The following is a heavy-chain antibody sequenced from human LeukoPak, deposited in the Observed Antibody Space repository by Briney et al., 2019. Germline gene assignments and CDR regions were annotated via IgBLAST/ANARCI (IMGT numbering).Heavy chain of an antibody. D-gene: IGHD3-22*01. CDR1: GYTFTGYY. J-gene: IGHJ6*02. Sequence: ASVKVSCKASGYTFTGYYMHWVRQAPGQGLEWMGWINPNSGGTNYAQKFQGRVTMTGDTSISTAYMELSGLRSDDTAMYYCARSSGYYYYYGMDVWGQGTTVTVSS. CDR3: ARSSGYYYYYGMDV. CDR2: INPNSGGT. V-gene: IGHV1-2*02.